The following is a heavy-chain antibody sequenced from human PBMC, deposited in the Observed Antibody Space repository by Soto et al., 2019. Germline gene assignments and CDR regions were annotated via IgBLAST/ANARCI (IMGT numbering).Heavy chain of an antibody. CDR2: LYPGDSDT. D-gene: IGHD3-3*01. Sequence: PGESLKISCKGSGYSFTSYWIGWVRQMPGKGLEWMGILYPGDSDTRYSASFQGQVTISADKSITTAYLQWSSLKASDTAMYYCAAGTKLSGPRGYFDFWGQGTLVTVSS. J-gene: IGHJ4*02. CDR3: AAGTKLSGPRGYFDF. CDR1: GYSFTSYW. V-gene: IGHV5-51*01.